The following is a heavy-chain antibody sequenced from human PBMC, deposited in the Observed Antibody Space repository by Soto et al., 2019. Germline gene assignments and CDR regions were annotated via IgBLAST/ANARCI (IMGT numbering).Heavy chain of an antibody. D-gene: IGHD3-22*01. CDR1: GFTFSSYA. Sequence: PGGSLRLSCAASGFTFSSYAMSWVRQAPGKGLEWVSAISGSGGSTYYADSVKGRFTISRDNSKNTLYLQMNSLRAEDTSVYYCAKVGGYPSYYYYGMDVWGQGTTVTVS. CDR3: AKVGGYPSYYYYGMDV. CDR2: ISGSGGST. V-gene: IGHV3-23*01. J-gene: IGHJ6*02.